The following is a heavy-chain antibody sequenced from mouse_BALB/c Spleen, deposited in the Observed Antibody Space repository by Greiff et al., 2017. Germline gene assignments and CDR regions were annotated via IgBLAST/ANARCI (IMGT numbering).Heavy chain of an antibody. Sequence: VQLQESGAELAKPGASVKMSCKASGYTFTSYWMHWVKQRPGQGLEWIGYINPSTGYTEYNQKFKDKATLTADKSSSTAYMQLSSLTSEDSAVYYCARYYYGSSYQGWFAYWGQGTLVTVSA. CDR2: INPSTGYT. V-gene: IGHV1-7*01. CDR3: ARYYYGSSYQGWFAY. J-gene: IGHJ3*01. CDR1: GYTFTSYW. D-gene: IGHD1-1*01.